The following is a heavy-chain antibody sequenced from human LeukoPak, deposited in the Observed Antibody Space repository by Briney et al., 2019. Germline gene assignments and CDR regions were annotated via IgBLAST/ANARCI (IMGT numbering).Heavy chain of an antibody. CDR2: ISPCSRPYTANT. CDR3: ARLKASRYSVQLIDF. D-gene: IGHD5/OR15-5a*01. CDR1: GYTFNNFG. V-gene: IGHV1-18*01. Sequence: ASVKVSCKASGYTFNNFGLSWLRQAPGQGLEWMGWISPCSRPYTANTNYAQNLQGRVTMTTDTITNTAYMELTSLRSDDTAVYYCARLKASRYSVQLIDFWGQGTLVTVSS. J-gene: IGHJ4*02.